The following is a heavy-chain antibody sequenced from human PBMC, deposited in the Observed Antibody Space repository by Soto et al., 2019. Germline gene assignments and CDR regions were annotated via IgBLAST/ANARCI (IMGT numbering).Heavy chain of an antibody. V-gene: IGHV3-33*01. CDR1: GFTFSSYG. D-gene: IGHD2-2*01. CDR3: ARGYCGSSSSCYVAWLDP. J-gene: IGHJ5*02. CDR2: IWYDGSNK. Sequence: GGSLRLSCAASGFTFSSYGMHWVRQAPGKGLEWVAVIWYDGSNKYYADSVKGRFTISRDNSKNTVYLQMNSLRVEDTAVYYCARGYCGSSSSCYVAWLDPWGQGTLVTVSS.